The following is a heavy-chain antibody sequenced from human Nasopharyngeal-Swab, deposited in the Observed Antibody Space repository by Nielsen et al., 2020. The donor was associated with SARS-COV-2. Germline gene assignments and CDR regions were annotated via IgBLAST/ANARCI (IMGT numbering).Heavy chain of an antibody. Sequence: ASVKVSCKASGYTFTSYDINWVRQATGQGLEWMGWMNPNSGNTGYAQKFQGGVTMTRNTSISTAYVELSSLRSEDTAVYYCARGFIVATIFHYYYYMDVWGKGTTVTVSS. CDR2: MNPNSGNT. D-gene: IGHD5-12*01. V-gene: IGHV1-8*01. CDR3: ARGFIVATIFHYYYYMDV. J-gene: IGHJ6*03. CDR1: GYTFTSYD.